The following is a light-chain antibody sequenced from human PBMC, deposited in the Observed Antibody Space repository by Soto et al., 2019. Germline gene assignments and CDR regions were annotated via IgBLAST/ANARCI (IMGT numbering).Light chain of an antibody. CDR3: QKYNSAPWT. CDR1: QRINNY. J-gene: IGKJ1*01. V-gene: IGKV1-27*01. Sequence: DIQMTQSPSSLSASVGDRVTITCRASQRINNYLAWYQQKPGKVPKLLIYAASTLQSGVPSRFSGSISGTDFALTISSLQPEDVATYYCQKYNSAPWTFGQGTKVDIK. CDR2: AAS.